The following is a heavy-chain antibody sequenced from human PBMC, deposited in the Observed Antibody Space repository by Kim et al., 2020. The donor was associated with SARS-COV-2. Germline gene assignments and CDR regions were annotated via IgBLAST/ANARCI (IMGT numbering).Heavy chain of an antibody. J-gene: IGHJ5*02. V-gene: IGHV4-34*01. Sequence: SETLSLTCAVYGGSFSGYYWSWIRQPPGKGLEWIGEINHSGSTNYNPSLKSRVTISVDTSKNQFSLKLSSVTAADTAVYYCARVIGGWYDSNWFDPWGQG. CDR3: ARVIGGWYDSNWFDP. CDR2: INHSGST. CDR1: GGSFSGYY. D-gene: IGHD6-19*01.